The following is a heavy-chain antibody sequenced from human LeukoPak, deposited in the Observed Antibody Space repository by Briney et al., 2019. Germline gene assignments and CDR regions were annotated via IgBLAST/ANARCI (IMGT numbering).Heavy chain of an antibody. D-gene: IGHD2-15*01. CDR2: ISAYNGNT. CDR1: GYTFTSYG. Sequence: ASVKVSCKASGYTFTSYGISWVRQAPGQGLEWMGWISAYNGNTNYAQKLQGRVTMTTDTSTSTAYMELRSLRSDDTAVYYCARIYCSGGSCYRLTVLERAYYYYYMDVWGKGTTVTISS. J-gene: IGHJ6*03. CDR3: ARIYCSGGSCYRLTVLERAYYYYYMDV. V-gene: IGHV1-18*01.